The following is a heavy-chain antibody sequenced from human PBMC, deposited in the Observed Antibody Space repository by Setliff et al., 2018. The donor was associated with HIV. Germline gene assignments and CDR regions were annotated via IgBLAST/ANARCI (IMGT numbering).Heavy chain of an antibody. Sequence: GASVKVSCKASGGTFSNYAFSWVRQAPGQGLEWMGGIIPIFGSTKYAQKFQGRVTITADESTNTADMELSSLRSEDTAVYYCARDDHYYDSGSYYSDWYFDLWGRGTLVTVSS. CDR1: GGTFSNYA. V-gene: IGHV1-69*13. CDR3: ARDDHYYDSGSYYSDWYFDL. D-gene: IGHD3-10*01. J-gene: IGHJ2*01. CDR2: IIPIFGST.